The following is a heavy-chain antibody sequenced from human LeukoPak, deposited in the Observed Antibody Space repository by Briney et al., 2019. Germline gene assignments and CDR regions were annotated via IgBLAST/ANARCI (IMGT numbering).Heavy chain of an antibody. CDR1: GGTFSSYA. CDR3: ARDVETSGRYGYSGY. J-gene: IGHJ4*02. D-gene: IGHD6-19*01. Sequence: GASVKVSCKASGGTFSSYAISWVRQAPGQGLEWMGGIIPIIGTANYAQKFQGRVTITTDESTSTAYMELSSLRSEDTAVYYCARDVETSGRYGYSGYWGQGSLVTVSS. CDR2: IIPIIGTA. V-gene: IGHV1-69*05.